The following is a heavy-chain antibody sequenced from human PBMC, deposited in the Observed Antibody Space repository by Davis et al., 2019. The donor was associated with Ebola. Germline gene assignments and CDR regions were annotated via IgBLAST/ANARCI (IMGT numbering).Heavy chain of an antibody. CDR1: GYTFTSYG. Sequence: ASVKVSCKASGYTFTSYGISWVRQAPGQGLEWMGWISAYNGNTNYAQKLQGRVTMTTDTSTSTAYMELRSLRSDDTAVYYCARVVSSSSWFNYYYYYGMDVWGQGTTVTVSS. J-gene: IGHJ6*02. V-gene: IGHV1-18*01. D-gene: IGHD6-13*01. CDR2: ISAYNGNT. CDR3: ARVVSSSSWFNYYYYYGMDV.